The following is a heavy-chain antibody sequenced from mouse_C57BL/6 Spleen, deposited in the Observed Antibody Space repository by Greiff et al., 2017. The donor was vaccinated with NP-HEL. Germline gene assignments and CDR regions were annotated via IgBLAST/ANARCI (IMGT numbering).Heavy chain of an antibody. J-gene: IGHJ3*01. CDR2: INPASGGT. CDR1: GYAFTNYL. D-gene: IGHD1-1*02. CDR3: ARGVGD. V-gene: IGHV1-54*01. Sequence: QVQLQQPGAELVRPGTSVKVSCKASGYAFTNYLIEWVKQRPGQGLEWIGVINPASGGTTYNEKFKGKATLTADKSSSTAFMQLSSLTSEDSAVYFGARGVGDWGKGTLVTVS.